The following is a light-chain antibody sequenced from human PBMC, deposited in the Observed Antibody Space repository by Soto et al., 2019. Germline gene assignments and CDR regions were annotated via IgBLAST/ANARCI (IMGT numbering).Light chain of an antibody. V-gene: IGKV3-20*01. CDR3: QHYDSSSGHT. CDR1: QTISSNF. CDR2: GAS. Sequence: EIVLTQSPGTLSLSPGERATLSCRASQTISSNFLTWYQQKPGQAPRLLIYGASTRAAGTPDWFSGSGSGTDFTLTISRLEPEDFAVYYCQHYDSSSGHTFDQGTKLQIK. J-gene: IGKJ2*01.